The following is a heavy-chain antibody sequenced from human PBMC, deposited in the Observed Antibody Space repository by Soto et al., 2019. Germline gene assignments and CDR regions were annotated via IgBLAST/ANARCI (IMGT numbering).Heavy chain of an antibody. V-gene: IGHV4-30-2*01. Sequence: SETLSLTCTVSGGSISSGGYSWSWIRQTPGKGLEWIGYIYPTGTTYYNPSLKNRATLSIDTSQNQFSLQLTSVTAADTAVYYCARAPPGPAPRWGVWGHGXTVTVYS. CDR3: ARAPPGPAPRWGV. D-gene: IGHD3-16*01. CDR2: IYPTGTT. CDR1: GGSISSGGYS. J-gene: IGHJ6*02.